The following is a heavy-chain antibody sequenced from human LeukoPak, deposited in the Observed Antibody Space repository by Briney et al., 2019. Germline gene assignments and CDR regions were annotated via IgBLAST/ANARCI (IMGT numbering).Heavy chain of an antibody. D-gene: IGHD5-24*01. CDR1: GFTFSSYA. CDR2: ISGSGGST. V-gene: IGHV3-23*01. J-gene: IGHJ4*02. Sequence: AGGSLRLSCAASGFTFSSYAMSWVRQAPGKGLEWVSAISGSGGSTYYADSVKGRFTISRDNSKNTLYLQMNSLRAEDTAVYYCAKDIPPDGYNLVFYFDYWGQGTLVTVSS. CDR3: AKDIPPDGYNLVFYFDY.